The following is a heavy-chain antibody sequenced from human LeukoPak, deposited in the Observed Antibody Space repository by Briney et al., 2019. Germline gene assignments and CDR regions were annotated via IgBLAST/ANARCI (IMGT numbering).Heavy chain of an antibody. V-gene: IGHV4-39*01. J-gene: IGHJ4*02. CDR1: GGSISSSDYY. CDR2: IYYGGST. CDR3: ARGRPPYYDFWSDTLDFDY. Sequence: TSETLSLTCIVSGGSISSSDYYWGWIRQPPGKGLEWIGSIYYGGSTYYNPSLKSRVTISVDTSMNQFSLKLSSVTAADTAVYYCARGRPPYYDFWSDTLDFDYWGQGTLVAVSS. D-gene: IGHD3-3*01.